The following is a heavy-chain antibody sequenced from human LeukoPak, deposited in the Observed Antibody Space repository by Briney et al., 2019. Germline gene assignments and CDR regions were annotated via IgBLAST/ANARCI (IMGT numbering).Heavy chain of an antibody. V-gene: IGHV3-7*04. CDR3: ARTTKYSFDI. CDR1: GFTFSNAW. J-gene: IGHJ3*02. D-gene: IGHD2/OR15-2a*01. Sequence: GGSLRLSCAASGFTFSNAWMSWVRQAPGKGLEWVAHIKHDASEKYYVDSVKGRFTISRDNAKNSPYLPMNSLRSEDTAVYYCARTTKYSFDIWGQGTMVTVSS. CDR2: IKHDASEK.